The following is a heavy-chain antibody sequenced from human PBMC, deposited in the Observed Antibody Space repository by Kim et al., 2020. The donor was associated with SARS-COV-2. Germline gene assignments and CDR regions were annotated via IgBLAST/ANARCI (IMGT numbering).Heavy chain of an antibody. D-gene: IGHD3-10*01. Sequence: GGSLRLSCAASGFTFSSYSMNWVRQAPGKGLEWVSYISSSSSTIYYADSVKGRFTISRDNAKNSLYLQMNSLRDEDTAVYYCARDFSLGFRGGTHLTDYWGQGTLVTVSS. CDR3: ARDFSLGFRGGTHLTDY. CDR2: ISSSSSTI. J-gene: IGHJ4*02. V-gene: IGHV3-48*02. CDR1: GFTFSSYS.